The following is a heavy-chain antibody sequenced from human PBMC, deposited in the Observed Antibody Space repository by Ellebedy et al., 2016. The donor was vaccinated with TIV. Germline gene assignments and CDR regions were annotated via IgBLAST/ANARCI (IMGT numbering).Heavy chain of an antibody. Sequence: SETLSLTCTVSGGSLSRSSSYWGWIRQSPQKGLEWIGSIYYTGSTFYNPSLKSRVTILVDTSKSQFSLRLTSVTAAATAVYYCARWFGELLYVRWFDPWGQGTLVTVSS. D-gene: IGHD3-10*01. V-gene: IGHV4-39*01. CDR3: ARWFGELLYVRWFDP. CDR2: IYYTGST. J-gene: IGHJ5*02. CDR1: GGSLSRSSSY.